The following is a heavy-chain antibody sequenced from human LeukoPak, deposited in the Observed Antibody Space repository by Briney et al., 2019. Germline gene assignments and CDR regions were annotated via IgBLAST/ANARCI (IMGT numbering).Heavy chain of an antibody. CDR3: ARDDMMFGELSVYGMDV. CDR1: GYTFTSYD. J-gene: IGHJ6*04. Sequence: GASVKVSCKASGYTFTSYDINWVRQATGQGLEWMGWISAYNGNTNYAQKLQGRVTMTTDTSTSTAYMELRSLRSDDTAVYYCARDDMMFGELSVYGMDVWGKGTTVTVSS. CDR2: ISAYNGNT. V-gene: IGHV1-18*01. D-gene: IGHD3-10*02.